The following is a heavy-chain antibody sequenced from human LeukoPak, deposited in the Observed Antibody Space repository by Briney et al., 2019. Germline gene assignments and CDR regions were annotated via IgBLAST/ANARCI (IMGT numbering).Heavy chain of an antibody. CDR1: GFTFSAYS. CDR3: ARGTVTTPYFFDY. CDR2: ISSSGSTI. D-gene: IGHD4-17*01. Sequence: GGSLRLSCAASGFTFSAYSMNWVRQAPGEGLEWVSYISSSGSTIYYADSVKGRFTISRDNAKNSLYLQMNSLRAEDAAVYYCARGTVTTPYFFDYWGQGTLVTVSS. J-gene: IGHJ4*02. V-gene: IGHV3-48*04.